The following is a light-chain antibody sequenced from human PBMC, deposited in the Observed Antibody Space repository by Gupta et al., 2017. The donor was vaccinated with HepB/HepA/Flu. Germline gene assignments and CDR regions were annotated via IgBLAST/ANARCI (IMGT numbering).Light chain of an antibody. CDR2: GSS. CDR3: QQYGSSPKT. CDR1: QSVSSSY. V-gene: IGKV3-20*01. J-gene: IGKJ1*01. Sequence: EIVLTQSPCTLSLSPGERATRSCRASQSVSSSYLAWYQQKPGQAPSLLIYGSSSRATGIPDRFSGSWSGTDSTLTISRLEPEDFAEYYCQQYGSSPKTFGQGTKVEIK.